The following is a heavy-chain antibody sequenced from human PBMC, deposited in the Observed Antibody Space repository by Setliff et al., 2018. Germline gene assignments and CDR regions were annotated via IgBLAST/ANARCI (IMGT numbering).Heavy chain of an antibody. D-gene: IGHD4-17*01. CDR3: AREVLSTVVAWDY. V-gene: IGHV1-3*01. Sequence: GASVKVSCKASGYTFTNYAIHWVRQAPGQRLEWMGWINAGNGDTKYSQDFQGRVTITRDTSNSTDYMDLSRLTSDDTAVYYCAREVLSTVVAWDYWGQGTLVTVSS. CDR1: GYTFTNYA. J-gene: IGHJ4*02. CDR2: INAGNGDT.